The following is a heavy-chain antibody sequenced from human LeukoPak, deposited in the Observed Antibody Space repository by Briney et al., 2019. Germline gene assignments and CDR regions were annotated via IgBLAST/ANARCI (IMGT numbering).Heavy chain of an antibody. D-gene: IGHD6-6*01. Sequence: GGSLRLSCVASGFTFRSYAMSWVRQAPGKGLDWVSAITDSADSTYHADSVKGQFTISRDNSRNTLYLQMNGLRAEDTAVYYCAKGSRSSRPYYFDYWGQGILVTVSS. CDR3: AKGSRSSRPYYFDY. V-gene: IGHV3-23*01. CDR2: ITDSADST. J-gene: IGHJ4*02. CDR1: GFTFRSYA.